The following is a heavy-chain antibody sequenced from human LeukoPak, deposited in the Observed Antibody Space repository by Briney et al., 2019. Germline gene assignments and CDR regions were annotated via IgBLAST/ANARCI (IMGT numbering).Heavy chain of an antibody. V-gene: IGHV1-2*06. D-gene: IGHD6-13*01. CDR1: GYTFTGYY. CDR3: ARAEDYSSSWYAY. Sequence: GASVKASCKASGYTFTGYYTHWVRQAPGQGLEWMGRINPNSGSTNYAQKFQGRVTMTRDTSISTAYMELSRLRSDDTAVYYCARAEDYSSSWYAYWGQGTLVTVSS. J-gene: IGHJ4*02. CDR2: INPNSGST.